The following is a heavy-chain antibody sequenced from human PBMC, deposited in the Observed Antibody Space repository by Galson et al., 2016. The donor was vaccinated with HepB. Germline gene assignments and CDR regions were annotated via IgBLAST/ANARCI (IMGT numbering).Heavy chain of an antibody. Sequence: ETLSLTCTVSGYSISSGYYWVWIRQPPGKDLEWIGSIYHSGTTYYNPSLKSRVTLSLDTSKNQFSLNLSSVTAADTAVYYCAGDMEAAAGSLDVDYWGQGTLVTVSS. D-gene: IGHD6-13*01. CDR2: IYHSGTT. CDR3: AGDMEAAAGSLDVDY. V-gene: IGHV4-38-2*02. CDR1: GYSISSGYY. J-gene: IGHJ4*02.